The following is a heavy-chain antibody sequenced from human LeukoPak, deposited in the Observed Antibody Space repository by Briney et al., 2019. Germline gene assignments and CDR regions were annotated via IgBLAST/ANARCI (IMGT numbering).Heavy chain of an antibody. V-gene: IGHV3-23*01. Sequence: GGSLRLSCAASGFTFSSYAMSWVCQAPGKGLEWVSGISGSGGNTYYADSVKGRFTISRDNSKNTLYLQMNSLRAEDTAVYYCAKDRIYSSSWYYFDYWGQGTLVTVSS. CDR1: GFTFSSYA. CDR3: AKDRIYSSSWYYFDY. D-gene: IGHD6-13*01. CDR2: ISGSGGNT. J-gene: IGHJ4*02.